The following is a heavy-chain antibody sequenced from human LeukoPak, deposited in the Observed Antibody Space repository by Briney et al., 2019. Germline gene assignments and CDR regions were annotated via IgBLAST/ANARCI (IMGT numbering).Heavy chain of an antibody. CDR1: GFTFSGYW. CDR2: IKEDGSEK. J-gene: IGHJ4*02. D-gene: IGHD1-26*01. V-gene: IGHV3-7*05. CDR3: ARAGYSRSSRLYY. Sequence: GGSLRLSCAVSGFTFSGYWMSWVRQAPGKGLEWVANIKEDGSEKYYVDSVKGRFNISRDNAKNSLYLQMNSLRAEDTDVYSCARAGYSRSSRLYYWGQGTLVTVSS.